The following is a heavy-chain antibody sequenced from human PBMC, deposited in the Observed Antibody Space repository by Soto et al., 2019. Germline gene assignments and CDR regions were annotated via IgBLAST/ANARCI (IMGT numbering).Heavy chain of an antibody. D-gene: IGHD3-10*01. V-gene: IGHV1-2*04. CDR1: GYTFTGYY. J-gene: IGHJ6*02. CDR3: ARDFYYGSGSYYKSHYYYYGMDV. CDR2: INPNSGGT. Sequence: ASVKVSCKASGYTFTGYYMHWVRQAPGQGLEWMGWINPNSGGTNYAQKFQGWVTMTRDTSISTAYMELSRLRSDDTAVYYCARDFYYGSGSYYKSHYYYYGMDVWGQGTTVTVSS.